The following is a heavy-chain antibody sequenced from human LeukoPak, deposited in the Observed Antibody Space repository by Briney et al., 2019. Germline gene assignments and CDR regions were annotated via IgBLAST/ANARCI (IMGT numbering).Heavy chain of an antibody. CDR2: IRSKANSYAT. J-gene: IGHJ3*01. CDR1: GFTFSGSA. Sequence: GGSLRLSCAASGFTFSGSAMHWVRKASGKGLEWVGRIRSKANSYATAYAASVKGRFTISRDDSKNTAYLQMNSLKTEDTAVYYCTRDYYDSSGYPWGQGTMVTVSS. V-gene: IGHV3-73*01. D-gene: IGHD3-22*01. CDR3: TRDYYDSSGYP.